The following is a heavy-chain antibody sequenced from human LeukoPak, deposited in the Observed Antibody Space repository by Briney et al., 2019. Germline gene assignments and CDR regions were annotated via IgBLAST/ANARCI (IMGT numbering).Heavy chain of an antibody. CDR1: GGSISSYY. CDR2: IYYSGST. D-gene: IGHD3-22*01. Sequence: SETLSLTCTVSGGSISSYYWSWIRQPPGKGLEWIGYIYYSGSTNYNPSLKSRVTISVDTSKNQFSLKLSSVTAADTAVYYCASIDYYDSSGYYRNWGQGTLVTVSS. J-gene: IGHJ4*02. CDR3: ASIDYYDSSGYYRN. V-gene: IGHV4-59*01.